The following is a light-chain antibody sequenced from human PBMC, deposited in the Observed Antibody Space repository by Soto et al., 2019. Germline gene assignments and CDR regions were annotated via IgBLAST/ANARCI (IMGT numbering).Light chain of an antibody. CDR2: EGS. CDR3: CSYAGSSTSVV. J-gene: IGLJ2*01. CDR1: SSDVGSYNL. Sequence: QSALTQPASVSGSPGQSITISCTGTSSDVGSYNLVSWYQQHPGKAPKLMIYEGSKRPSGVSNRFSGSKSGNTASLTISGVQHEDEADYYCCSYAGSSTSVVFGGGTKVTVL. V-gene: IGLV2-23*01.